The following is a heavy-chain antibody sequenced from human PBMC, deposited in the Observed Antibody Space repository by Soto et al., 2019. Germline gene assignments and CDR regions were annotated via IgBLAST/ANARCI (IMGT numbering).Heavy chain of an antibody. V-gene: IGHV1-18*01. CDR2: ISGYNGNR. CDR1: GYTFTTYG. D-gene: IGHD3-16*01. Sequence: QVQLVQSGAEVKKPGASVKVSCKASGYTFTTYGISWMRQAPGQGLEWMGWISGYNGNRNYAQNLQGRVTVTTDTSTSTAYMELRNLRSDDTAVYYCVREVEARGGEYDYWGQGTLVIVSS. CDR3: VREVEARGGEYDY. J-gene: IGHJ4*02.